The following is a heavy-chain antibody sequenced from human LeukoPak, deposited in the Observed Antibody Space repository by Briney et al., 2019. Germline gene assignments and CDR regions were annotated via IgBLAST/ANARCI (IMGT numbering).Heavy chain of an antibody. D-gene: IGHD3-22*01. J-gene: IGHJ4*02. Sequence: ASVKVSCKASGYTFTTYAMNWVRQAPGQGLDWMGWTNTNTGNPTYAQGFTGRFVFSLDTSVSTAYLQISNLKAEDTAIYYCAREWDSSGPTDNYWGQGTLVTVSS. V-gene: IGHV7-4-1*02. CDR2: TNTNTGNP. CDR1: GYTFTTYA. CDR3: AREWDSSGPTDNY.